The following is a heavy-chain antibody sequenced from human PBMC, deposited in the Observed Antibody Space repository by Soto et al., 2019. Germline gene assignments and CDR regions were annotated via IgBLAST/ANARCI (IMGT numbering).Heavy chain of an antibody. CDR2: FYYSGST. D-gene: IGHD1-26*01. J-gene: IGHJ4*02. Sequence: SETLSLTCAVSGGSISSGPYSWGWIRQPPGKGLEWIGTFYYSGSTNYNPSLESRVTISVDTSKNQFSLKVSSVTAADTAVYYCARDLWGRGSLASDYWGQGTLVTVSS. CDR1: GGSISSGPYS. V-gene: IGHV4-39*02. CDR3: ARDLWGRGSLASDY.